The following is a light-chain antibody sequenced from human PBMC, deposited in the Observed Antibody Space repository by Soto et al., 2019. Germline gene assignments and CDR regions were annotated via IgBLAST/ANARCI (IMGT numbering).Light chain of an antibody. CDR2: EDN. J-gene: IGLJ3*02. Sequence: NFMLTQPHSVSESPGKTVTISCTRSSGSIGDNYVQWYQQRPGRAPTTIIYEDNQRPSGVPGRFSGSIDRSSNSVSLTISGLETEDEADYYCQSYNTIGSVVFGGGTQLTVL. CDR3: QSYNTIGSVV. CDR1: SGSIGDNY. V-gene: IGLV6-57*04.